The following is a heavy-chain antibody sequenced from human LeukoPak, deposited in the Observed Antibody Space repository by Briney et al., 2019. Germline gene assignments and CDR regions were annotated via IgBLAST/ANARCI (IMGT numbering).Heavy chain of an antibody. V-gene: IGHV4-59*11. D-gene: IGHD4-17*01. CDR3: ARVGVYGDYGC. CDR1: GGSISSHY. J-gene: IGHJ4*02. Sequence: PSETLSLTCTVSGGSISSHYWSWIRQPPGKGLERIGYIYYSGSTNYNPSLKSRVTISVDTSKNQFSLKLSSVTAADTAVYYCARVGVYGDYGCWGQGTLVTVSS. CDR2: IYYSGST.